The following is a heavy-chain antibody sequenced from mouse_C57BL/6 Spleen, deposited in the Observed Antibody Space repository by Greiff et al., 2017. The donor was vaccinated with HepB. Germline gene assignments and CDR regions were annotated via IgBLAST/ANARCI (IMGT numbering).Heavy chain of an antibody. V-gene: IGHV5-4*01. D-gene: IGHD2-4*01. Sequence: EVQLVESGGGLVKPGGSLKLSCAASGFTFSSYAMSWVRQTPEKRLEWVATISDGGSYTYYPDNVKGRFTISRDNAKNNRYLQMSHLKSEDTARYYCARDRDDYDGYYYAMDYWGQGTSVTVSS. CDR2: ISDGGSYT. J-gene: IGHJ4*01. CDR3: ARDRDDYDGYYYAMDY. CDR1: GFTFSSYA.